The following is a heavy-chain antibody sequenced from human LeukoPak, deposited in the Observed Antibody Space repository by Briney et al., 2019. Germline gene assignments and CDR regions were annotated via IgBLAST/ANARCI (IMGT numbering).Heavy chain of an antibody. V-gene: IGHV3-21*01. CDR1: GFTFSSYS. CDR3: ARNIEMATNLPDPFDY. J-gene: IGHJ4*02. D-gene: IGHD5-24*01. CDR2: ISSSSSYI. Sequence: GGSLRLSCAASGFTFSSYSMNWVRQAPGKGLEWVSSISSSSSYIYYADSVKGRFTISRDNAKNSLYLQMNSLRAEDTAVNYCARNIEMATNLPDPFDYWGQGTLVTVSS.